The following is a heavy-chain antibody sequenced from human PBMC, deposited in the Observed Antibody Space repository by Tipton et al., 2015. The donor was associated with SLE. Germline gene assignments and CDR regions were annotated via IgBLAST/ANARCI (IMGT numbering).Heavy chain of an antibody. V-gene: IGHV4-59*11. CDR3: ARVAYYDSSGYLFDY. J-gene: IGHJ4*02. D-gene: IGHD3-22*01. Sequence: TLSLTCTVSGGSISSHYWSWIRQPPGKGLEWIGYIYYSGSTNYNPSLKSRVTISVDTSKNQFSLKLSSVTAADTAVYYCARVAYYDSSGYLFDYWGQGTLVTVST. CDR1: GGSISSHY. CDR2: IYYSGST.